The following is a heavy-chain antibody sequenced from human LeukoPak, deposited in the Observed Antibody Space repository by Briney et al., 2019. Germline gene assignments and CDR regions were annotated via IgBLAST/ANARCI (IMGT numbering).Heavy chain of an antibody. J-gene: IGHJ4*02. CDR2: INAGTGNT. D-gene: IGHD1-26*01. CDR3: ARAFGWGELQY. Sequence: GASVKVSCKASGYTFTSYAIHWVRQAPGQRLEWMGWINAGTGNTKYSQRFQGRVTITRDTSARTAYMELSSLRSEDTAVYYCARAFGWGELQYWGQGTLVTVSS. CDR1: GYTFTSYA. V-gene: IGHV1-3*01.